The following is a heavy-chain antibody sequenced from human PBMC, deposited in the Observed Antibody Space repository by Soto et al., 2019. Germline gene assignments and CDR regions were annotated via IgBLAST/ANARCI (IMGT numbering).Heavy chain of an antibody. D-gene: IGHD3-22*01. CDR2: ISYDGSDK. V-gene: IGHV3-30*18. CDR3: AKDRRYYYDSSGYPHTFDT. J-gene: IGHJ4*02. Sequence: QGQLLQSGGGVVQPGRSLRLSCAASGFTFNPYDMHWVRQAPGKGLEWLALISYDGSDKFFADSVKGRFTISRDNSKNTLYLQMSSLRAEDTAVYFCAKDRRYYYDSSGYPHTFDTWGQGTLVTVSS. CDR1: GFTFNPYD.